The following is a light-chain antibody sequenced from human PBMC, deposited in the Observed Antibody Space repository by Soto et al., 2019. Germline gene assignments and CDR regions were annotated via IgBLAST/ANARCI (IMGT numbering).Light chain of an antibody. Sequence: QSVLTQPASVSGSPGQSITISCTGTSSDVGSYNLVSWYQQHPGKAPKLMIYEGSKRPPGVSNRFSGSKSGNTASLTISGLQAEDEADYYCCSYAGSSTLWVFGGGTKVTVL. V-gene: IGLV2-23*01. CDR3: CSYAGSSTLWV. CDR2: EGS. J-gene: IGLJ3*02. CDR1: SSDVGSYNL.